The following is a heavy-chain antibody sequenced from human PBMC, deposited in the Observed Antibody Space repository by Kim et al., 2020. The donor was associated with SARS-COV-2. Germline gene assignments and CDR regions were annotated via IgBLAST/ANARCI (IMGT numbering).Heavy chain of an antibody. V-gene: IGHV3-23*01. CDR2: ISGSGGST. CDR3: AKGNTNRYYFDY. Sequence: GGSLRLSCAASGFTFSSYAMSWVRQAPGKGLEWVSAISGSGGSTYYADSVKGRFTSSRDNSKNTLYLQMNRLRAEDTAEYYSAKGNTNRYYFDYWGQGTLVPVSS. CDR1: GFTFSSYA. D-gene: IGHD2-8*01. J-gene: IGHJ4*02.